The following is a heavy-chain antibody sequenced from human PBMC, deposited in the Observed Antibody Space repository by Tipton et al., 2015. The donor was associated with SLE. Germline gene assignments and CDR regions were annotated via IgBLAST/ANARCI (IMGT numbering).Heavy chain of an antibody. V-gene: IGHV4-38-2*01. CDR1: GYSIRSGYY. CDR3: ARLPDYFDH. CDR2: VSYSGST. J-gene: IGHJ4*02. Sequence: TLSLTCAVSGYSIRSGYYWAWIRQTPGKGLEWIGYVSYSGSTNYNPSLQSRVTISVDTSKNQFSLKLRSVTAADTAVYYCARLPDYFDHWGQGALVTVSS.